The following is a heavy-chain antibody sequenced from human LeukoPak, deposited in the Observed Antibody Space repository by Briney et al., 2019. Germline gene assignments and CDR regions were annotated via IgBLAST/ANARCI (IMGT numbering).Heavy chain of an antibody. CDR1: GFTFSSYS. CDR2: ISSSSSYI. CDR3: ARVRDSSGWPFDY. J-gene: IGHJ4*02. Sequence: GGSLRLSCAASGFTFSSYSMNWVRQAPGEGLEWVSSISSSSSYIYYADSVKGRFTISRDNAKNSLYLQMNSLRAEDTAVYYCARVRDSSGWPFDYWGQGTLVTVSS. V-gene: IGHV3-21*01. D-gene: IGHD6-19*01.